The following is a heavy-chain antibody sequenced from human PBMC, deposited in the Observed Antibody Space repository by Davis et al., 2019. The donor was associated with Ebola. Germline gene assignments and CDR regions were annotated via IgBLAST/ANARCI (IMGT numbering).Heavy chain of an antibody. D-gene: IGHD5/OR15-5a*01. CDR3: ARGVYRAFDI. Sequence: GESLKISCAASGFTFSSYWMIWVRQAPGKGLEWVANIKQDGSEKYYVDSVKGRFTISRDNAKNSLYLQMNSLRAEDTAVYYCARGVYRAFDIWGQGTMVTVSS. CDR2: IKQDGSEK. V-gene: IGHV3-7*03. CDR1: GFTFSSYW. J-gene: IGHJ3*02.